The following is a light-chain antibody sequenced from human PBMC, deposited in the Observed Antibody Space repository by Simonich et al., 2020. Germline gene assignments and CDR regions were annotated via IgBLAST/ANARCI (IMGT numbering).Light chain of an antibody. V-gene: IGKV2-28*01. J-gene: IGKJ5*01. CDR3: MQALQTPIT. CDR2: LGS. Sequence: DIVMTQSPLSLPVTPGEPASISCRSSQSLLHSTGYNDLDWYLQKPGQSHQRLIYLGSNRASGVPDRFSGSGSGTDFTLKISRVEAEDVGVYYCMQALQTPITFGQGTRLEIK. CDR1: QSLLHSTGYND.